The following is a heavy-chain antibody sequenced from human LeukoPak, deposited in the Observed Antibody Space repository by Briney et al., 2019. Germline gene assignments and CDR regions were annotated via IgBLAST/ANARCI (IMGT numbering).Heavy chain of an antibody. D-gene: IGHD5-12*01. V-gene: IGHV1-46*01. CDR2: ISPSGDTT. CDR3: ARDSGYSGYDHIRGDY. Sequence: ASVKVSCRTSGYTFTIYYMHWVRQAPGQGLEWMGIISPSGDTTRYAQKFQGRVTMTSDMSTSTVYMELSSLRSEDTAVYYCARDSGYSGYDHIRGDYWGQGTLVTVSS. J-gene: IGHJ4*02. CDR1: GYTFTIYY.